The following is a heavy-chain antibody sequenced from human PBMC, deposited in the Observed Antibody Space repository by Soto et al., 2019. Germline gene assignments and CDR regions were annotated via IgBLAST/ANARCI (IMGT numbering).Heavy chain of an antibody. CDR3: ARDSSSWYSIYYGMDV. J-gene: IGHJ6*02. Sequence: SETLSLTCTVSGGSISSGDYYWSWIRQPPGKGLEWIGYIYYSGSTYYNPSLKSRVTISVDTSKNQFSLKLSSVTAADTAVYYCARDSSSWYSIYYGMDVWGQGTTVT. CDR1: GGSISSGDYY. V-gene: IGHV4-30-4*01. CDR2: IYYSGST. D-gene: IGHD6-13*01.